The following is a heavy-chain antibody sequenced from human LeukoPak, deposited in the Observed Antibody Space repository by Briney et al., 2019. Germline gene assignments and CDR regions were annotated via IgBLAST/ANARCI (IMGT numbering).Heavy chain of an antibody. CDR2: TFYSGSP. CDR1: GGSMSSRSYY. J-gene: IGHJ5*02. CDR3: ARHPLTAYVSDWFDP. Sequence: SETLSLTCTVSGGSMSSRSYYWGWLRQPPGKGREWIAITFYSGSPYHNPSLNSLVTISLDTSKSQFSLKLSPITAPATAVYFCARHPLTAYVSDWFDPWGQGTLVTVSS. V-gene: IGHV4-39*01. D-gene: IGHD3-10*02.